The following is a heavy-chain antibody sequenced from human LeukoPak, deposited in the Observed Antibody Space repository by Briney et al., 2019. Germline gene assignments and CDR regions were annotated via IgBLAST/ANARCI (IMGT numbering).Heavy chain of an antibody. V-gene: IGHV4-39*01. D-gene: IGHD2-2*02. J-gene: IGHJ5*01. CDR3: ARSHCSRTSCYTNWFDS. CDR2: IYYSGST. Sequence: SETLSLTCTVSGGSISSSSYYWGWIRQPPGKGLEWIGSIYYSGSTYYNLSLKSRVTIFVDTSKNQFSLKLSSVTAADTAVHYCARSHCSRTSCYTNWFDSWGQGTLVTVSS. CDR1: GGSISSSSYY.